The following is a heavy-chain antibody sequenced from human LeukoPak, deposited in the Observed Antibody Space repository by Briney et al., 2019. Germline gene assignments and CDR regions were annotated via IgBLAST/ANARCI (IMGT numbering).Heavy chain of an antibody. CDR3: ARGWRRYSSGWYETPFDY. CDR2: INHSGST. Sequence: SETLSLTCNVSGGSISSYYWNWIRQPPGKGLEWIGEINHSGSTNYNPSLKSRVTISVDTSKNQFSLKLSSVTAADTAVYYCARGWRRYSSGWYETPFDYWGQGTLVTVSS. J-gene: IGHJ4*02. CDR1: GGSISSYY. V-gene: IGHV4-34*01. D-gene: IGHD6-19*01.